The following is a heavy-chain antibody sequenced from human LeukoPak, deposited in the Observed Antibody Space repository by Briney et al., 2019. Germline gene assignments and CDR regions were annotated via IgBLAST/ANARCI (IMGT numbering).Heavy chain of an antibody. D-gene: IGHD3-3*01. CDR3: ARVPFAIFGVVISYFDY. J-gene: IGHJ4*02. Sequence: GGSLRLSCAASGFTFSSYSMNWVRQAPGKGLEWVSSISSSSSYIYYADSVKGRFTISRDNAKNSLYLQMNSLRAEDTAVYYCARVPFAIFGVVISYFDYWGQGTLVTVSS. CDR1: GFTFSSYS. CDR2: ISSSSSYI. V-gene: IGHV3-21*01.